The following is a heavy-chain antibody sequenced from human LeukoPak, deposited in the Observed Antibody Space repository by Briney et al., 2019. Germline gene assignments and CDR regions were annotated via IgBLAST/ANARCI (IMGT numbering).Heavy chain of an antibody. CDR3: AKDHMVRGVIVTHFDY. CDR2: ISGSGGST. D-gene: IGHD3-10*01. CDR1: GFTFSSYA. J-gene: IGHJ4*02. V-gene: IGHV3-23*01. Sequence: GGSLRLSCAASGFTFSSYAMSWVRQAPGKGLEWVSAISGSGGSTYYADSVKGRFTISRDNSKNTLYLQMNSLRAEDTAVYYCAKDHMVRGVIVTHFDYWGQGTLVTVSS.